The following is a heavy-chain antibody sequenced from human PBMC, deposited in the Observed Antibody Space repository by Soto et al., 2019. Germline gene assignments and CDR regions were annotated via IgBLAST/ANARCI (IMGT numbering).Heavy chain of an antibody. V-gene: IGHV4-59*08. CDR1: GASISSYY. J-gene: IGHJ4*02. Sequence: PSETLSLTCAVSGASISSYYWSWIRQPPGKGLEWIGYIYYSGSSNYNPSLKSRVTMSVDTSKKQFSLKVSSVTAADTALYYCARHDTSSWYYFDYWGQGTLVTVSS. CDR2: IYYSGSS. D-gene: IGHD6-13*01. CDR3: ARHDTSSWYYFDY.